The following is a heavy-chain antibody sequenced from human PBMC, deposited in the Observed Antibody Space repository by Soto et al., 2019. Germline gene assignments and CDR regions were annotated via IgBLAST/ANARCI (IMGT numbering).Heavy chain of an antibody. CDR1: GYTFTSYY. CDR2: INPSGGST. J-gene: IGHJ4*02. CDR3: AREGYSGYDFGVPYFDY. Sequence: GASVKVSCKASGYTFTSYYMHWVRQAPGQGLEWMGIINPSGGSTSYAQKFQGRVTMTRDTSTSTVYMELSSLRSEDTAVYYCAREGYSGYDFGVPYFDYWGQGTLVTVSS. D-gene: IGHD5-12*01. V-gene: IGHV1-46*01.